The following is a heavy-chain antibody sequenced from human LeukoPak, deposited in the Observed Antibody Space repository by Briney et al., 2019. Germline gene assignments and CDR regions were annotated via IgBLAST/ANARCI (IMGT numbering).Heavy chain of an antibody. Sequence: PGGSLRLSCAASGFTLDDYAMHCVRHAPGKGLEWVSSISWNSGSIGYADSVKGRFTISRDNAKNSLYLQMNSLRAEDTALYYCAKDRAYSSSWYINYGMDVWGQGTTVTVSS. CDR1: GFTLDDYA. J-gene: IGHJ6*02. CDR3: AKDRAYSSSWYINYGMDV. CDR2: ISWNSGSI. V-gene: IGHV3-9*01. D-gene: IGHD6-13*01.